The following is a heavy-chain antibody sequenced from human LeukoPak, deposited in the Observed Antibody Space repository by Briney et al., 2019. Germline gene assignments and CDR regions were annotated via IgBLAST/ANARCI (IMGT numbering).Heavy chain of an antibody. Sequence: GGSLRLSCAASGFTFRSYEMNWVRQAPGKGLECVSYISSTGISIYYADSVKGRFTISRDNAKNSLYLQMNSLRAEDTAVYYCARADFCSTTTTCPYYYYMDVWGKGTTVTVS. V-gene: IGHV3-48*03. CDR1: GFTFRSYE. D-gene: IGHD2/OR15-2a*01. CDR3: ARADFCSTTTTCPYYYYMDV. J-gene: IGHJ6*03. CDR2: ISSTGISI.